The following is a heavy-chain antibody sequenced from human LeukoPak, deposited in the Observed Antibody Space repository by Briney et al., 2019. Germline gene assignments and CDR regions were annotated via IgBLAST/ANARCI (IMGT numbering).Heavy chain of an antibody. CDR1: GGSISSSY. V-gene: IGHV4-59*08. D-gene: IGHD3-22*01. J-gene: IGHJ4*02. Sequence: SETLSLTCTVSGGSISSSYWSWIRQPPGKGLEWLGYIYYSGSTNYNPSLKSRVTISADTSKNQFSLKPTSVTAADTAVYYCARLYYESSALDQWGQGTLVTVSS. CDR3: ARLYYESSALDQ. CDR2: IYYSGST.